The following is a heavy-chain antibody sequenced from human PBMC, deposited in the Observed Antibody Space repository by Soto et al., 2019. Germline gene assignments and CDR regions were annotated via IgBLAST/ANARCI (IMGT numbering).Heavy chain of an antibody. D-gene: IGHD4-17*01. Sequence: QVQLVQSGGEVKQPGASVKVSCKTSGYTFTSYGISWVRQAPGQGLEWMGWISGYNGDTKYVQKFQGRVTLTTDTSTNTAYMEARSLRSDATAVYYCARDWVGDLAYWGQGTLVTVSS. J-gene: IGHJ4*02. CDR3: ARDWVGDLAY. CDR1: GYTFTSYG. CDR2: ISGYNGDT. V-gene: IGHV1-18*01.